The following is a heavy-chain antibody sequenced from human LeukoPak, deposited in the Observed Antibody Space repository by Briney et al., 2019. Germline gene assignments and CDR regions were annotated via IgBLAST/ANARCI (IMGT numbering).Heavy chain of an antibody. CDR2: INHSGNT. CDR3: AGGLSVSRRWFDA. D-gene: IGHD2-2*01. J-gene: IGHJ5*02. Sequence: SETLSLTCVVFNGSLSGYSWSWIRQPPGKGLEWIGEINHSGNTNYNPSLKSRVTTSVDTSKSQFSLKLNSVTAADTAVYFCAGGLSVSRRWFDAWGQGTLVTVSS. V-gene: IGHV4-34*01. CDR1: NGSLSGYS.